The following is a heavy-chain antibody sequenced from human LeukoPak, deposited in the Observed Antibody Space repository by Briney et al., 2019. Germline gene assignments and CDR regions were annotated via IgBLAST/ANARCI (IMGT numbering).Heavy chain of an antibody. Sequence: SSVKVSCKASGGTFSSYAISWVRQAHGQGLEWMGGIIPIFGTANYAQKFQGRVTITADESTSTAYMELSSLRSEDTAVYYCARDGYSYGPNWFDPWGQGTLVTVSS. CDR3: ARDGYSYGPNWFDP. CDR2: IIPIFGTA. V-gene: IGHV1-69*13. CDR1: GGTFSSYA. D-gene: IGHD5-18*01. J-gene: IGHJ5*02.